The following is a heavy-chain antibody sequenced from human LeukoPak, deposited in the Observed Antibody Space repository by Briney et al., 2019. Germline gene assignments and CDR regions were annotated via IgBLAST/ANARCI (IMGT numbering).Heavy chain of an antibody. CDR2: ISYSGDTT. D-gene: IGHD3-3*01. CDR1: GFSFSEYA. V-gene: IGHV3-23*01. J-gene: IGHJ4*02. Sequence: GGSLRLSCAASGFSFSEYAMTWVRQAPGKGLEWGSLISYSGDTTHHADSVKGRFSISRDNSKNTFSLEMHNLRAEDTGIYYCATGKIFGVIIMGNFFEHWGQGSLVTVSS. CDR3: ATGKIFGVIIMGNFFEH.